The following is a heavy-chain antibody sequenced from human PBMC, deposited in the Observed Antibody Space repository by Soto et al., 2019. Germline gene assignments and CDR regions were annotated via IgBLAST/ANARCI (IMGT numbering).Heavy chain of an antibody. CDR1: GFTFYEYA. Sequence: EVQLVESGGVVVQPGGSLRLSCATSGFTFYEYAMHWVRQAPGKGLEWISLISWNGGSTYHADSVKGRFTISRDNSKNSLYLQMNSLRPEDTAVYYCAKATVAGAAFDYYYGMDVWGQGTTVTVSS. CDR2: ISWNGGST. CDR3: AKATVAGAAFDYYYGMDV. D-gene: IGHD6-19*01. V-gene: IGHV3-43D*04. J-gene: IGHJ6*02.